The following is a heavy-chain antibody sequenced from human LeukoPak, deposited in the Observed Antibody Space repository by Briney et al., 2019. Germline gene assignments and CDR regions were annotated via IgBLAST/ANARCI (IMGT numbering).Heavy chain of an antibody. J-gene: IGHJ6*02. CDR3: ARVRAGYCTSTSCYTGMDV. D-gene: IGHD2-2*01. CDR2: ISYDGSNE. Sequence: GGSLRLSCVVSGFTFNRCWMNWVRQAPGKGLEWVALISYDGSNEYYADSVRGRFTISRDNSKFTLYMQMNSLRAEDTAVYYCARVRAGYCTSTSCYTGMDVWGQGTTVTVSS. V-gene: IGHV3-30*03. CDR1: GFTFNRCW.